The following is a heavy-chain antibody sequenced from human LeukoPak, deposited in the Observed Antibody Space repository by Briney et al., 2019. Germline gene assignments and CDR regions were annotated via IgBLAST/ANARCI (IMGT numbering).Heavy chain of an antibody. CDR2: ISSSSSYI. Sequence: GGPLRLSCAASGFTFSSYSMNWVRQAPGKGLEWVSSISSSSSYIYYADSVKGRFTISRDNSKNTLYLQMNSLRAEDTAVYYCARDGLVGPFSYWGQGTLVTVSS. D-gene: IGHD1-26*01. CDR3: ARDGLVGPFSY. CDR1: GFTFSSYS. J-gene: IGHJ4*02. V-gene: IGHV3-21*01.